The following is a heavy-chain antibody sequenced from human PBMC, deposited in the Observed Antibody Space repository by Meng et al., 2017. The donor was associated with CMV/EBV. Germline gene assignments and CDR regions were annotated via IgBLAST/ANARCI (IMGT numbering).Heavy chain of an antibody. CDR1: GGSISSYY. CDR2: IYYSGST. D-gene: IGHD6-13*01. CDR3: ARDGYGALGFDF. V-gene: IGHV4-59*12. Sequence: SETLSLTCTVSGGSISSYYWSWIRQPPGKGLEWIGYIYYSGSTNYNPSLKSRVTMSVDTSKNQFSLKLSSVTAADTAVYYCARDGYGALGFDFWGQGTLVTVSS. J-gene: IGHJ4*02.